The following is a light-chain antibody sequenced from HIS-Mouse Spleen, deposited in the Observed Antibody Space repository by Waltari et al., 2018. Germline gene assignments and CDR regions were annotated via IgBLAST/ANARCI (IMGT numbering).Light chain of an antibody. J-gene: IGKJ2*01. Sequence: EIVLTQSPATLSLSPGERATLSCRASQSVSSYLAWYQQKPGQAPRLLIYDASNQATGIPARFSCSGSGTDFTLTISSLEPEDFAVYYCQQRSNWMYTFGQGTKLEIK. CDR3: QQRSNWMYT. V-gene: IGKV3-11*01. CDR1: QSVSSY. CDR2: DAS.